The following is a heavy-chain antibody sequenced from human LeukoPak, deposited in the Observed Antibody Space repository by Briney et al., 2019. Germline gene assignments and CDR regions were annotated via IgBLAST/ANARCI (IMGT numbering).Heavy chain of an antibody. Sequence: ASVKVSCKASGCTFTSYGISWVRQAPGQGPEWMGWTSAYNGNTNYAQKLQGRVTMTTDTSTSTAYMELRSLRSDDTAVYYCAREKYSSSWYVGSGMDVWGQGTTVTVSS. CDR1: GCTFTSYG. CDR3: AREKYSSSWYVGSGMDV. CDR2: TSAYNGNT. J-gene: IGHJ6*02. V-gene: IGHV1-18*01. D-gene: IGHD6-13*01.